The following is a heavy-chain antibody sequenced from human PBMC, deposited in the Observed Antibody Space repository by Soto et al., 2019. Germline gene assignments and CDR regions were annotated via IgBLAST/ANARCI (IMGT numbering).Heavy chain of an antibody. Sequence: GASVTVSCKASGYIFTSYYIHWVRQAPGQGLEWMALINPSGGTTNYAQKFQGRVTITADKSTSTAYMELSSLRSEDTAVYYCARVGEPNRRQRVVVTDSYYYYYGMDVWGQGTTVTVSS. CDR3: ARVGEPNRRQRVVVTDSYYYYYGMDV. V-gene: IGHV1-46*01. CDR2: INPSGGTT. J-gene: IGHJ6*02. CDR1: GYIFTSYY. D-gene: IGHD3-22*01.